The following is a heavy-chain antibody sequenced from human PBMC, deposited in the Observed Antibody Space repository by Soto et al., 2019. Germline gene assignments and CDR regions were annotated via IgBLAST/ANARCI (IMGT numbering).Heavy chain of an antibody. CDR2: NSAYNGNT. D-gene: IGHD3-3*01. CDR1: GYTFTSYG. CDR3: ARDPYVFWSGLPYNWFDP. V-gene: IGHV1-18*01. J-gene: IGHJ5*02. Sequence: QVRLVQSGAEVKKPGASVKVSCKASGYTFTSYGISWVRQAPGQGLERMGWNSAYNGNTNYAQKLQGRVTMSTETYKNTPYMEQKSLRYYDTAVYYCARDPYVFWSGLPYNWFDPWGQGTLVTVSS.